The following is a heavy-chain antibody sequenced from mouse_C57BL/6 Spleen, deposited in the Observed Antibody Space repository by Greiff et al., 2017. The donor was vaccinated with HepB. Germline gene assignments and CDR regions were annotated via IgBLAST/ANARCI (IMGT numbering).Heavy chain of an antibody. J-gene: IGHJ2*01. Sequence: EVQLQQSGPGLAKPSQTLSLTCSVTGYSFTSDYLNWIRQFPGNKLEYMGYISYSGSTYYNPALKSRISITQDTSENHYSLQLNTVPTEDTATYYCARYGTGPYYFDYWGKGTTLTVSS. CDR3: ARYGTGPYYFDY. CDR2: ISYSGST. CDR1: GYSFTSDY. V-gene: IGHV3-8*01. D-gene: IGHD4-1*01.